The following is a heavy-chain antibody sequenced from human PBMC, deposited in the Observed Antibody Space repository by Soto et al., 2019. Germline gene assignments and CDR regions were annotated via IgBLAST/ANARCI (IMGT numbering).Heavy chain of an antibody. J-gene: IGHJ4*02. D-gene: IGHD3-3*01. CDR1: GFTFSSYA. CDR2: ISYDGSNK. CDR3: ARTGYYDFWSGRGDY. V-gene: IGHV3-30-3*01. Sequence: GGSLRLSCAASGFTFSSYAMHWVRQAPGKGLEWVAVISYDGSNKYYADSVKGRFTISRDNSKNTLYLQMNSLRAEDTAVYYCARTGYYDFWSGRGDYWGQGTLVTVSS.